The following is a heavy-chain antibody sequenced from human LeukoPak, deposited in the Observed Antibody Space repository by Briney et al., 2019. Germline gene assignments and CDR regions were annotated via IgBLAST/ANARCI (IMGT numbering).Heavy chain of an antibody. CDR2: IIPILGIA. J-gene: IGHJ4*02. Sequence: SVKVSCKASGGTFSSYAISWVRQAPGQGLEWMGRIIPILGIANYAQKFQGRVTITADKSTSTAYMELSSLRSEDTAVYCCARAYGDYALLFYWGQGTLVTVSS. CDR3: ARAYGDYALLFY. V-gene: IGHV1-69*04. D-gene: IGHD4-17*01. CDR1: GGTFSSYA.